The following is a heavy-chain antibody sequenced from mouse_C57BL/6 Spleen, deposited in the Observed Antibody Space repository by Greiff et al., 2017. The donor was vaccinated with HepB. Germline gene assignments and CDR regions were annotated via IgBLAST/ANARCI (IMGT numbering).Heavy chain of an antibody. J-gene: IGHJ2*01. D-gene: IGHD4-1*01. Sequence: QVQLQQSGAELVRPGASVTLSCKASGYTFTDYEMHWVKQTPVHGLEWIGAIDPETGGTAYNQKFKGKAIHTADKSSSTAYMELRSLTSEDSAVYYCTRSGTGTHYWGQGTTLTVSS. CDR1: GYTFTDYE. CDR3: TRSGTGTHY. CDR2: IDPETGGT. V-gene: IGHV1-15*01.